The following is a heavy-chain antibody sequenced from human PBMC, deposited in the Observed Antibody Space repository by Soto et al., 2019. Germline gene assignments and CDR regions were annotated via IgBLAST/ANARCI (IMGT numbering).Heavy chain of an antibody. CDR2: IDPDQSHV. D-gene: IGHD3-16*01. J-gene: IGHJ4*02. CDR1: GSTFTSQW. Sequence: LGESLKISCKASGSTFTSQWINWVRPVPGKGLEWMGHIDPDQSHVNYNQSFQGQVNISVDKSIATAYWHWSSLQATDTAIYYGAKSFVGLGSPDSWGQGTRVTVSS. V-gene: IGHV5-10-1*01. CDR3: AKSFVGLGSPDS.